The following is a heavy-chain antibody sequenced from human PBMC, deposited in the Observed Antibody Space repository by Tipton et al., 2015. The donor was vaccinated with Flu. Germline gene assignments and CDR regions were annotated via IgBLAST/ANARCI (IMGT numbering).Heavy chain of an antibody. CDR3: AAREIERGRGASWDV. D-gene: IGHD3-16*01. V-gene: IGHV4-59*01. CDR1: GGSISSYY. J-gene: IGHJ6*02. CDR2: IYYSGST. Sequence: TLSLTCTVSGGSISSYYWSWIRQPPGKGLEWIGYIYYSGSTNYNPSLKSRVTISVDTSKNQFSLKLSSVTAADTAVYYCAAREIERGRGASWDVWGQGTTVPVSS.